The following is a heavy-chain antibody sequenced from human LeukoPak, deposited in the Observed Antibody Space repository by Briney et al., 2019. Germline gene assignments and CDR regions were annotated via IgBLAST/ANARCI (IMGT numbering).Heavy chain of an antibody. CDR3: ARDYNRDQRMGIGFDP. V-gene: IGHV1-3*03. D-gene: IGHD1-14*01. Sequence: ASVKVSCKASGYTFTSYAMHWVRQAPGQRLEWMGWINAGNGNTKYSQEFQGRVTITRDTPASTAYMELSSLRSEDMAVYYCARDYNRDQRMGIGFDPWGQGTLVTVSS. CDR2: INAGNGNT. J-gene: IGHJ5*02. CDR1: GYTFTSYA.